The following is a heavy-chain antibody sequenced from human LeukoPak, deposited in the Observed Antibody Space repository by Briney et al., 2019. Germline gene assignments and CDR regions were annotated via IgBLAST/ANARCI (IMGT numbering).Heavy chain of an antibody. D-gene: IGHD3-22*01. CDR3: ASAPLGGEVGYPDY. Sequence: ASVKVSCKASGYTFTSYYMHWVRQAPVQGLEWMGIINPSGGSTSYAQKFQGRVTMTRDMSTSTVYMELSSLRSEDTAVYYCASAPLGGEVGYPDYWGQGTLVTVSS. J-gene: IGHJ4*02. V-gene: IGHV1-46*01. CDR2: INPSGGST. CDR1: GYTFTSYY.